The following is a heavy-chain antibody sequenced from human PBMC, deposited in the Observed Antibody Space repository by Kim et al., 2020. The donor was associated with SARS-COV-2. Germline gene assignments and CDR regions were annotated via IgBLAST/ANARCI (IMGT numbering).Heavy chain of an antibody. CDR2: IDPSDSHT. J-gene: IGHJ3*02. D-gene: IGHD5-12*01. CDR3: ARQEVEMATIPSHDAFDI. V-gene: IGHV5-10-1*01. Sequence: GESLKISCKGSGYSFTSYWINWVRQMPGKGLEWMGRIDPSDSHTNYSPSFQGHVTISADKSISTAYLQWSSLKASDTAMYYCARQEVEMATIPSHDAFDIWGQGTMVTVSS. CDR1: GYSFTSYW.